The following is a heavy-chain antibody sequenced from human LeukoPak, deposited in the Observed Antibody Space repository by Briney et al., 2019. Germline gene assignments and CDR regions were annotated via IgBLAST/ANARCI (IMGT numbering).Heavy chain of an antibody. D-gene: IGHD3-10*01. CDR1: GGSFSGYY. J-gene: IGHJ4*02. V-gene: IGHV4-34*01. Sequence: SETLSLTCAVYGGSFSGYYWSWVRQPPGKGLEWIGEINHSGSTNYNPSLKSRVTISVDTSKNQFSLKLSSVTAADTAVYYFARALDLGILWFGDLRRYFDYWGQGTLVTVSS. CDR2: INHSGST. CDR3: ARALDLGILWFGDLRRYFDY.